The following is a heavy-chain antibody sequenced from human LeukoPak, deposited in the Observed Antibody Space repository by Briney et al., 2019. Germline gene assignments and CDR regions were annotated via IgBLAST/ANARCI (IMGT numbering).Heavy chain of an antibody. J-gene: IGHJ6*02. V-gene: IGHV3-30*18. CDR1: GFTFSSYG. CDR2: ISYDGSNK. Sequence: GRSLRLSCAASGFTFSSYGMHWVRQAPGKGLEWVAVISYDGSNKYYADSVKGRFTISRDNSKNTLYLQMNSLRAEDTAVYYCAKGSSSSGRRLYYGMDVWGQGTTVTVSS. D-gene: IGHD6-6*01. CDR3: AKGSSSSGRRLYYGMDV.